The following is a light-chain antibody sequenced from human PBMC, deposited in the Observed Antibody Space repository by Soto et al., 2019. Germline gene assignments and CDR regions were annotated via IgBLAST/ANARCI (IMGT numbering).Light chain of an antibody. CDR1: SSDVGDHNS. J-gene: IGLJ2*01. CDR3: GSYTTSITVI. Sequence: QSALTQPASVSGSPGQSITISCTGTSSDVGDHNSVSWYQQQPGKAPKLMIYAVSNRPSGVPNRFSGSKSGTTASLTISGLEAEDEADYYCGSYTTSITVIFGGGTKVTVL. CDR2: AVS. V-gene: IGLV2-14*03.